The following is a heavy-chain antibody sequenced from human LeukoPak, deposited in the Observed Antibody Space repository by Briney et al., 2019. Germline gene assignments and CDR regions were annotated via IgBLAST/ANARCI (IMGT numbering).Heavy chain of an antibody. Sequence: SETLSLTCTVSGGSISSYYWSWIRQPPGKGLEWIGYIYYSRSNNYNPSLKSRVTISVDTSKNQFSLKLSSVTAADTAAYYCARVRYYDILTGYYGDGYFDYWGQGTLVTVSS. D-gene: IGHD3-9*01. CDR2: IYYSRSN. CDR3: ARVRYYDILTGYYGDGYFDY. J-gene: IGHJ4*02. CDR1: GGSISSYY. V-gene: IGHV4-59*01.